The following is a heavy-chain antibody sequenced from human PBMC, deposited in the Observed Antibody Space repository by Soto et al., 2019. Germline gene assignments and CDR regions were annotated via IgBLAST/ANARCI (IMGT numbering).Heavy chain of an antibody. J-gene: IGHJ6*02. V-gene: IGHV4-31*03. Sequence: SETLSLTCTVSGGSVSSGGYYWSWIRQHPGKGLEWIGYIYYSGSTYYNPSLKSRVTISVDTSKNQFSLKLSSVTAADTAVYYCARDLSVVDPIWSGYSAYYYYGMDVWGQGTTVTVSS. CDR2: IYYSGST. D-gene: IGHD3-3*01. CDR3: ARDLSVVDPIWSGYSAYYYYGMDV. CDR1: GGSVSSGGYY.